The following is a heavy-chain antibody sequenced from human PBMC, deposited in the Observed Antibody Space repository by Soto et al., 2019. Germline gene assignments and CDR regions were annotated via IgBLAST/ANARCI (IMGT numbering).Heavy chain of an antibody. CDR3: AKEASTSYYYYGMDV. V-gene: IGHV3-30*18. Sequence: GGSLRLSCAASGFTFSSYGMHWVRQAPGKGLEWVAVISYDGSNKYYADSVKGRFTISRDNSKNTLYLQMNSLRAEDTAVYYCAKEASTSYYYYGMDVWGQGTTVTVSS. D-gene: IGHD2-2*01. CDR2: ISYDGSNK. CDR1: GFTFSSYG. J-gene: IGHJ6*02.